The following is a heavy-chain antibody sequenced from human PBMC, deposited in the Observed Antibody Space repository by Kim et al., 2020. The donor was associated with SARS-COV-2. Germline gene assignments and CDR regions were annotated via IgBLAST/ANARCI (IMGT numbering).Heavy chain of an antibody. V-gene: IGHV1-18*01. CDR3: ARDLILRGVRVFDI. J-gene: IGHJ3*02. Sequence: ASVKVSCKASGYTFTAYGFNWVRQAPGQGLEWMGWISANSGNTNYAQRLEGRVTMTTDTSTSTAYMELRSLRSDDTAVYYCARDLILRGVRVFDIWGQGTMVTVSS. CDR2: ISANSGNT. CDR1: GYTFTAYG. D-gene: IGHD3-10*01.